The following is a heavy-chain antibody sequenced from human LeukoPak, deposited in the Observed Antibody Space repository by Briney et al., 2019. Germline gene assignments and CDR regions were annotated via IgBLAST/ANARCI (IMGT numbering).Heavy chain of an antibody. Sequence: GGSLRLSCAASGFTVSSNYMSWVRQAPGKGLEWVSVIYSGGGTYYADSVKGRFTISRDNSKNTLYLQMNSLRAEDTAVYYCARSDFGALLVDTAMDKYYYGMDVWGKGTTVTVSS. CDR1: GFTVSSNY. V-gene: IGHV3-53*01. D-gene: IGHD5-18*01. CDR2: IYSGGGT. J-gene: IGHJ6*04. CDR3: ARSDFGALLVDTAMDKYYYGMDV.